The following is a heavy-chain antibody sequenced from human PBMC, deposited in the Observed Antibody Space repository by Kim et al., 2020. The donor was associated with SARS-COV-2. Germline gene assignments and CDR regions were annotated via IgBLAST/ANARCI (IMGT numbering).Heavy chain of an antibody. CDR3: ARRQTDPNFANDAYRNYWRYYFDS. V-gene: IGHV4-34*01. J-gene: IGHJ4*02. CDR1: GGSFSGYY. Sequence: SETLSLTCAVYGGSFSGYYWAWIRQPPGKGLEWIGEINHFGSTTYNPSLKSRVTISVDRSKNQFSLQVNSVTAADTAFYFCARRQTDPNFANDAYRNYWRYYFDSWGQGALVTVYS. CDR2: INHFGST. D-gene: IGHD3-16*01.